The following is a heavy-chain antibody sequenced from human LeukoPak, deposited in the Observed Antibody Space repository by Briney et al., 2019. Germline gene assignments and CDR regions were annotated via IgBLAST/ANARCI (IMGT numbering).Heavy chain of an antibody. Sequence: GGSLRLSCAASGFTFSSYTMNWVRQAPGKGLEWVSFISTSSSYIYYADSVKGRFTISRDNAKNSLFLQMNSLRAEDTAVYYCAREDYYFDSSGTHYFDYWGQGTLVTVSS. CDR3: AREDYYFDSSGTHYFDY. V-gene: IGHV3-21*01. CDR1: GFTFSSYT. D-gene: IGHD3-22*01. CDR2: ISTSSSYI. J-gene: IGHJ4*02.